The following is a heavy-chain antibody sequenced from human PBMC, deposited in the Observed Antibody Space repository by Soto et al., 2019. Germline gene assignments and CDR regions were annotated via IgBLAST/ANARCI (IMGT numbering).Heavy chain of an antibody. J-gene: IGHJ6*02. CDR3: ASRSYAMDV. CDR2: IFHIGNT. Sequence: QVQLQESGPGLVKPSGTLSLTCAVSGDSISSSNWWSWVRQPPGKGLEWIGEIFHIGNTYSNPSLTGRVTMSVDKSKNQFSLNLNSVTAADTAVYYCASRSYAMDVWGQGTTVTVSS. V-gene: IGHV4-4*02. CDR1: GDSISSSNW.